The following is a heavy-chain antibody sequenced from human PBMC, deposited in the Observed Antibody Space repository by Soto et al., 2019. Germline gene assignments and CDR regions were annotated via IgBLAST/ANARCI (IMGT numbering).Heavy chain of an antibody. CDR3: ASCYSGSYTPNLLLDY. J-gene: IGHJ4*02. V-gene: IGHV1-69*01. D-gene: IGHD1-26*01. CDR1: GGTFSSYA. CDR2: IIPIFGTA. Sequence: QVQLVQSGAEVKKPGSSVTVSCKASGGTFSSYAISWVRQAPGQGLEWMGGIIPIFGTANYAQKFQGRVTITADESTSTAYMELSSLRSEDTAVDYCASCYSGSYTPNLLLDYWGQGTLVTVSS.